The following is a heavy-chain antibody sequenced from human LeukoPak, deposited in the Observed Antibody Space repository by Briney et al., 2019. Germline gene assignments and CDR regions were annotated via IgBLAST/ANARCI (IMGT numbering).Heavy chain of an antibody. D-gene: IGHD5-18*01. CDR3: AKTHPLYTFGPPES. Sequence: GGSLRLSCAASGFTFRSYTMHWVRQPPGKGLECVAMISSDGDNRYYTDSMKGRFTISRDNSKDTLYLQMNSLRPDDTAVYYCAKTHPLYTFGPPESWGQGALVIVSS. CDR2: ISSDGDNR. J-gene: IGHJ5*02. V-gene: IGHV3-30*04. CDR1: GFTFRSYT.